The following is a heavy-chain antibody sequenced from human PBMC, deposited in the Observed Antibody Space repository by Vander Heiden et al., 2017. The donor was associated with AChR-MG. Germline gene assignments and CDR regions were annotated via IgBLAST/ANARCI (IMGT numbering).Heavy chain of an antibody. J-gene: IGHJ5*02. V-gene: IGHV3-49*05. D-gene: IGHD3-10*01. CDR3: TRDAGEFLNGFDP. CDR1: GFPFGDYA. CDR2: IRSKAYGGTT. Sequence: EVQLVESGGGLVKPGRSLRLSCTASGFPFGDYARSWFRQAPGKGLEWVGFIRSKAYGGTTEDAASVKGRFTISRDDSKSIAYLQMNSLKTEDTAVYYCTRDAGEFLNGFDPWGQGTLVTVSS.